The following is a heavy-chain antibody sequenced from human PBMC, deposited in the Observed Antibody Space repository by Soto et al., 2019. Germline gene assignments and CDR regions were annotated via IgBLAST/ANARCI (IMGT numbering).Heavy chain of an antibody. D-gene: IGHD3-22*01. V-gene: IGHV1-18*01. CDR1: GYSFTRYG. CDR2: ISAYNGNT. Sequence: QVELVQSGAEVKKPGASVKVSCKASGYSFTRYGISWVRQAPGQGLEWMGWISAYNGNTNYAQKLQGRVTMTTDTSTSTAYMELRSLRSDDTAVYYCARVGFGSYDSSGYYYLRPFDYWGQGTLVTVSS. CDR3: ARVGFGSYDSSGYYYLRPFDY. J-gene: IGHJ4*02.